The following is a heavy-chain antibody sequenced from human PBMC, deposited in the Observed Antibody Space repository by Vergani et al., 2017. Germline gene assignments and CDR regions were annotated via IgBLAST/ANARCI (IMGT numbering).Heavy chain of an antibody. J-gene: IGHJ6*03. V-gene: IGHV4-34*01. CDR2: VDHTGRP. CDR1: GGSFTSYH. CDR3: ARVNTETNGHLYYYYYMDV. D-gene: IGHD4-11*01. Sequence: QVQLQQWGGGLLKPSETLSLTCVVNGGSFTSYHWTWIRQSPGEGLEWVGEVDHTGRPDYNPSLKSRLTMSVDKSRNQFSLLLNSVTATDTAIYFCARVNTETNGHLYYYYYMDVWGQGTAVTVS.